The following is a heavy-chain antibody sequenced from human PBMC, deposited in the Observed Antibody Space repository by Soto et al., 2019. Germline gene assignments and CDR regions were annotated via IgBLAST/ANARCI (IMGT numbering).Heavy chain of an antibody. J-gene: IGHJ5*01. CDR2: TYYRSKWYN. Sequence: PWQTLSLTGASCGGSVCSNSAAWNWIRQSPSRGLEWLGRTYYRSKWYNDYAVSVKSRITINPDTSKNQFSLQLNSVTPEDTAVYYCARLAGSSGWFDYWGQGTLVTVPS. V-gene: IGHV6-1*01. CDR1: GGSVCSNSAA. CDR3: ARLAGSSGWFDY. D-gene: IGHD6-19*01.